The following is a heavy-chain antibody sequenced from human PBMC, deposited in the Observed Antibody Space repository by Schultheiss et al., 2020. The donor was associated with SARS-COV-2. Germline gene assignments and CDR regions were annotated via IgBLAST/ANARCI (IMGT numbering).Heavy chain of an antibody. CDR1: GGSISSYY. V-gene: IGHV4-59*01. D-gene: IGHD6-19*01. Sequence: SETLSLTCSVSGGSISSYYWSWIRQPPGKGLEWIGYIYYSGSTNYNPSLKSRVTISVDTSKNQFSLKLSSVTAADTAVYYCARGKYSSGWDYYYGMDVWGQGTTVTVSS. J-gene: IGHJ6*02. CDR3: ARGKYSSGWDYYYGMDV. CDR2: IYYSGST.